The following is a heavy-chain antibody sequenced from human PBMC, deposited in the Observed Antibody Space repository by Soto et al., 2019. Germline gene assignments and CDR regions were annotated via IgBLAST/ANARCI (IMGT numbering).Heavy chain of an antibody. Sequence: SETLSLTCAVYGGSFSGYYWSWIRQPPGKGLEWIGEINHSGSTNYNPSLKSRVTISVDTSKNQFSLRLSSVTAADTAVYYCARGGYYGSGSYPQRSLSWFDPWGQGTLVTVSS. CDR1: GGSFSGYY. V-gene: IGHV4-34*01. CDR2: INHSGST. D-gene: IGHD3-10*01. J-gene: IGHJ5*02. CDR3: ARGGYYGSGSYPQRSLSWFDP.